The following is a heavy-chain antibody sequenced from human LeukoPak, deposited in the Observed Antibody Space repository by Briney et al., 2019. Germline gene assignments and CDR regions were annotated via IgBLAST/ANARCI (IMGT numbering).Heavy chain of an antibody. Sequence: GGSLRLSCAASTFTFSGSAIHWVRQASGKGLEWVGRIRSKANSYATAYAASVKGRFTISRDDSKNTAYLQMNSLKAEDTAVYYCTRLKYYYYYMDVWGKGTTVTVSS. CDR3: TRLKYYYYYMDV. V-gene: IGHV3-73*01. CDR1: TFTFSGSA. CDR2: IRSKANSYAT. J-gene: IGHJ6*03.